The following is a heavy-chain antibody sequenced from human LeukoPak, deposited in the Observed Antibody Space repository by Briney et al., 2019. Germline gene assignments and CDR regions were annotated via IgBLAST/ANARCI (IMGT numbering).Heavy chain of an antibody. Sequence: GGSLRLSCAASTFTFSGSAIHWVRQASGKGLEWVGRIRSKANSYATAYAASVKGRFTISRDDSKNTAYLQMNSLKAEDTAVYYCTRLKYYYYYMDVWGKGTTVTVSS. CDR3: TRLKYYYYYMDV. V-gene: IGHV3-73*01. CDR1: TFTFSGSA. CDR2: IRSKANSYAT. J-gene: IGHJ6*03.